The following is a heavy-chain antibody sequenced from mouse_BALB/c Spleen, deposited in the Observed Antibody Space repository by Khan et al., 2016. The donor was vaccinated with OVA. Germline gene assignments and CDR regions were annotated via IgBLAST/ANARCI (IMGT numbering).Heavy chain of an antibody. CDR1: GYSFTSYW. D-gene: IGHD2-1*01. Sequence: QVQLQQSGAELARPGASVKLSCKASGYSFTSYWMQWVKQRPGQGLEWIGAIYPGDGDTRYTQKFKGKATLTADNSSSTAYMQLSSLASEDSAIYYCARGRHGTGYFDVWGAGTTVTVSS. CDR3: ARGRHGTGYFDV. V-gene: IGHV1-87*01. J-gene: IGHJ1*01. CDR2: IYPGDGDT.